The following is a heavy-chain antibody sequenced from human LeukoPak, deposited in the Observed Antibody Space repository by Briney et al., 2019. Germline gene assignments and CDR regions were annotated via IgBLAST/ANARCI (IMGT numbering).Heavy chain of an antibody. CDR2: ISAYNGNT. V-gene: IGHV1-18*01. Sequence: ASVKVSCKASGYTFTSYGISWVRQAPGKGLEWMGWISAYNGNTNYAQKLQGRVTMTTDTSTSTAYMELRSLRSDDTAVYYCARDLPLVVVAATRMDVWGQGTTVTVSS. D-gene: IGHD2-15*01. J-gene: IGHJ6*02. CDR3: ARDLPLVVVAATRMDV. CDR1: GYTFTSYG.